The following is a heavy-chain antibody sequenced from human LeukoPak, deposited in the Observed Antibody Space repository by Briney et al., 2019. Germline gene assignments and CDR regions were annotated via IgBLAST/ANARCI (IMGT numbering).Heavy chain of an antibody. CDR2: ISGSGNT. J-gene: IGHJ4*01. V-gene: IGHV3-23*01. Sequence: PGGSLRLSCAASGFAFSYYAMSWVRQAPGKGLEWVACISGSGNTHYTDSVKGRLTISRDNYKSTLDLQMNSLRVEDTALYYCAKDIYSAYDLARAFDFWGQGTLVTVST. D-gene: IGHD5-12*01. CDR1: GFAFSYYA. CDR3: AKDIYSAYDLARAFDF.